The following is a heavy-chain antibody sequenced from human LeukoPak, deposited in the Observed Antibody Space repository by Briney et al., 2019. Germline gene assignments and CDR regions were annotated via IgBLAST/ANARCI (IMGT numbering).Heavy chain of an antibody. V-gene: IGHV1-69*13. D-gene: IGHD4-17*01. CDR3: ARGPTTVTRAFDY. CDR2: IIPIFGTA. CDR1: GGTFSSYA. J-gene: IGHJ4*02. Sequence: VASVKVSCKASGGTFSSYAISWVRQAPGQGLEWMGGIIPIFGTANYAQKFQGRVTITADESTSTAYMELSSLRSEDTAVYYCARGPTTVTRAFDYWGQGTLVTVSS.